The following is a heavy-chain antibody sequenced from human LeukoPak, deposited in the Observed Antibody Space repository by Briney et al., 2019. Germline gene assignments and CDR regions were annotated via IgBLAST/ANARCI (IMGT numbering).Heavy chain of an antibody. D-gene: IGHD6-19*01. CDR2: IKQDGSEK. CDR1: GFTFSSYW. V-gene: IGHV3-7*01. CDR3: ARVRVTVAGTSEYFQH. J-gene: IGHJ1*01. Sequence: PGGSLRLSCAASGFTFSSYWMSWVRQAPGKGLEWVANIKQDGSEKYYVDSVKGRFTISRGNAKNSLYLQMNSLRAEDTAVYYCARVRVTVAGTSEYFQHWGQGTLVTVSS.